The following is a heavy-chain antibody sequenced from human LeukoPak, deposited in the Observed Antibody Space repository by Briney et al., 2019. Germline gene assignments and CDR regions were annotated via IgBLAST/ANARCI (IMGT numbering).Heavy chain of an antibody. CDR3: AKDRSDTTMVYNFDY. CDR2: IWYDGSNK. J-gene: IGHJ4*02. D-gene: IGHD4/OR15-4a*01. CDR1: GFTFSSYG. Sequence: GRSLRLSCAASGFTFSSYGMHWVRQAPGKGLEWVAVIWYDGSNKYYADSVKGRFTISRDNSKNTLYLQMDSLRAEDTAVYYCAKDRSDTTMVYNFDYWGQGTLVTVSS. V-gene: IGHV3-33*06.